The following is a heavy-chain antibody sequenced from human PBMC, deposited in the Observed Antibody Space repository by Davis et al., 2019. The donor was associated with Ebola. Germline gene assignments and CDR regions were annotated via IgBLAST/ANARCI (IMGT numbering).Heavy chain of an antibody. CDR2: IYPGDSDT. Sequence: GESLKISCKGSGYSFTSYWTGWVRHMPGKGLEWMGIIYPGDSDTRYSPSFQGQVTITADKSISTAYLQWSSLKASDTAMYYCARPSSTVTTIGVAFDIWGQGTMVTVSS. CDR3: ARPSSTVTTIGVAFDI. J-gene: IGHJ3*02. CDR1: GYSFTSYW. D-gene: IGHD4-17*01. V-gene: IGHV5-51*01.